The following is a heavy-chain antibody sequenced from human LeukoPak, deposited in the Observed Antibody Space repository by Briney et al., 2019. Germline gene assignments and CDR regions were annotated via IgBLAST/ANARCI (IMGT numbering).Heavy chain of an antibody. J-gene: IGHJ4*01. CDR3: ARGVVKPNYFDY. CDR1: GGSISSGGYY. CDR2: IYYSGST. V-gene: IGHV4-31*03. Sequence: TLSLTCTVSGGSISSGGYYWSWIRQHPGKGLEWIGYIYYSGSTYYNPSLKSRVTISVDTSKNQFSLKLSSVTAADTAVYYCARGVVKPNYFDYWGQEPWSPSPQ. D-gene: IGHD3-3*01.